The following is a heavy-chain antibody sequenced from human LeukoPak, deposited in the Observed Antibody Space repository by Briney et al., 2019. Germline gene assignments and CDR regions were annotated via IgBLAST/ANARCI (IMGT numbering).Heavy chain of an antibody. CDR1: GFTLSSYW. V-gene: IGHV3-7*04. J-gene: IGHJ5*02. CDR2: IKPDGSEK. Sequence: PGGSLRLSCAASGFTLSSYWMSWVRQAPGKGLKWVANIKPDGSEKYLVDSVKGRFTISRDNAKNSLYLQMNSLRAEDTSVYYCARGGTRYSAWGQGTLVTVSS. CDR3: ARGGTRYSA. D-gene: IGHD2-21*01.